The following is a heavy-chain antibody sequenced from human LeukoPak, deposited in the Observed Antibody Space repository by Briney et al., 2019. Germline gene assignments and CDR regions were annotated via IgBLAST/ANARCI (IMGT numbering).Heavy chain of an antibody. CDR2: IYPSDSNT. Sequence: GESLKISCKASGYSFTSYWIGWVRQMPGKGLEWMGIIYPSDSNTRYSPSFQGHVTISADKSISTAYLQWSSLKASDTAMYYCAGHGGYYDSSGYYYPTYFDYWGQGTLVTVSS. D-gene: IGHD3-22*01. J-gene: IGHJ4*02. CDR1: GYSFTSYW. V-gene: IGHV5-51*01. CDR3: AGHGGYYDSSGYYYPTYFDY.